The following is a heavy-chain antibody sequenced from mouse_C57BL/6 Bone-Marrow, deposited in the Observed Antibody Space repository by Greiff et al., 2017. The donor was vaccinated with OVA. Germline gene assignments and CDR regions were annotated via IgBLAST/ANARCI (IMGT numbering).Heavy chain of an antibody. J-gene: IGHJ3*01. V-gene: IGHV2-5*01. CDR1: GFSLTSYG. CDR3: AKKRGERGSWFAY. Sequence: QVQLQQSGPGLVQPSQSLSITCTVSGFSLTSYGVHWVRQSPGKGLEWLGVIWRGGSTDYNAAFMSRLSITKDNSKSQVFFKMNSLQADDTAIYYCAKKRGERGSWFAYWGQGTLVTVSA. CDR2: IWRGGST.